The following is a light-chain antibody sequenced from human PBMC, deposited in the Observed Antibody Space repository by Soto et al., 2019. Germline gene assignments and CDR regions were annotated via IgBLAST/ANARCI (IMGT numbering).Light chain of an antibody. Sequence: EIVLTQTTGTLSLSPEDRATRSCRDSQRVRTTYLAWYQQKPGQAPRLLIYNASNRTTGIPDRFSGSGSGTDFTLTIDSLEPADFAVYCCQQYSSSRGWTFGQGTKVDIK. CDR2: NAS. J-gene: IGKJ1*01. V-gene: IGKV3-20*01. CDR1: QRVRTTY. CDR3: QQYSSSRGWT.